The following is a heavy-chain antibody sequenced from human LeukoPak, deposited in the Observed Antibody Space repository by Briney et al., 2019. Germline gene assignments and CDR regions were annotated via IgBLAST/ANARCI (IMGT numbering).Heavy chain of an antibody. J-gene: IGHJ4*02. D-gene: IGHD4-17*01. Sequence: PGRSLRLSCAASGFTFSNYGMHWIRQAPGKGLEWVAVIWYDGRKTYYADSVRGRFTISRGNSKNTLFLQMNNLRAEDTAIYFCAKDLGTTGMYFQYWGQGNLVTV. V-gene: IGHV3-33*06. CDR2: IWYDGRKT. CDR3: AKDLGTTGMYFQY. CDR1: GFTFSNYG.